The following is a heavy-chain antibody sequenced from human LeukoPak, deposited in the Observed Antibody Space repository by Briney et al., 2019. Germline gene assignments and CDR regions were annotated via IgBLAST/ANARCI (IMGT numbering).Heavy chain of an antibody. D-gene: IGHD3-22*01. CDR2: IYTSGRT. CDR3: ARDKYYYDSSGYLDAFDI. Sequence: PSETLSLTCTVSGGSISSGSYYWSWLGQPAGTGLEWIGRIYTSGRTNYNPSLKSRVTISVDTSKNQFSLKLSSVTAADTAVYYCARDKYYYDSSGYLDAFDIWGQGTMVTVSS. V-gene: IGHV4-61*02. J-gene: IGHJ3*02. CDR1: GGSISSGSYY.